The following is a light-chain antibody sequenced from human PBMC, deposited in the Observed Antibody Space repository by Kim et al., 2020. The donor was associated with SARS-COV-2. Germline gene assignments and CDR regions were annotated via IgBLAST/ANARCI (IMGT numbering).Light chain of an antibody. J-gene: IGKJ2*01. Sequence: AFVGDRVTITCRASQRISSYLNWYQQKPGKAPKLLIYGAATLQSDVPSRFSGSGFGREFTLTISSLQPEDFATYYCQQTYSTPPYTFGQGTKLEI. CDR1: QRISSY. CDR3: QQTYSTPPYT. CDR2: GAA. V-gene: IGKV1-39*01.